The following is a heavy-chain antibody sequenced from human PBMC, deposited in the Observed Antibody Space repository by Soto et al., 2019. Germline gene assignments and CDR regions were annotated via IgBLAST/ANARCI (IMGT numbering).Heavy chain of an antibody. CDR1: GYPVTAYY. J-gene: IGHJ3*02. Sequence: VQSGAVVKKPWASVTVSCSASGYPVTAYYMHWVRQAPGRGLEWMGGINPATGAAKYTQTFQGRVPMTRDTSTSTVFIELSGLTSEDRAVFYGARGGGVGVAGSAAFDMWGQGTLVTVSS. CDR2: INPATGAA. V-gene: IGHV1-2*02. CDR3: ARGGGVGVAGSAAFDM. D-gene: IGHD3-3*01.